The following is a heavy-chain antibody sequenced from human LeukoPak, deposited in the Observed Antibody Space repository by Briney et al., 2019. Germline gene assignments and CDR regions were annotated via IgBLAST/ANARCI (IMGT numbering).Heavy chain of an antibody. CDR2: FDPEDGET. Sequence: ASVKVSCKVSGYTLTELSMHWVRQAPGKGLEWMGGFDPEDGETIYAQKFQGRVTMTEDTSTDTAYMGLSSLRSEDTAVYCCATDTPYSSSWYPWGQGTLVTVSS. CDR1: GYTLTELS. CDR3: ATDTPYSSSWYP. V-gene: IGHV1-24*01. D-gene: IGHD6-13*01. J-gene: IGHJ5*02.